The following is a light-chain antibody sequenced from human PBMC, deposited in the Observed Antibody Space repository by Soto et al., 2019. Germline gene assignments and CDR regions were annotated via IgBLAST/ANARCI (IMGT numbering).Light chain of an antibody. CDR2: AAS. J-gene: IGKJ4*01. Sequence: DIQMTQSPSSLSASVGDRVTITCRASQSISSYLNWYQQKPGKAPKLLIYAASSLQSGVPSRFRGSRSATDFPLNISDLKLEEFANYYCQLGYGTPPLAFGGGTKVEIK. CDR1: QSISSY. CDR3: QLGYGTPPLA. V-gene: IGKV1-39*01.